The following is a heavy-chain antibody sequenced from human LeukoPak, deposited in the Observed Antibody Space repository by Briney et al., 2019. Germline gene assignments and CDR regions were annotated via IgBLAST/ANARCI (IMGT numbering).Heavy chain of an antibody. CDR2: IYYSGST. D-gene: IGHD6-19*01. CDR1: GGSISSGDYY. CDR3: AREGSVAGTDYYYYMDV. Sequence: SETLSHTCTVSGGSISSGDYYWRWIRQPPGKGLEWIGYIYYSGSTYYNPSLKSRVTISVDTSKNQFSLKLSSVTAADTAVYYCAREGSVAGTDYYYYMDVWGKGTTVTVSS. V-gene: IGHV4-30-4*08. J-gene: IGHJ6*03.